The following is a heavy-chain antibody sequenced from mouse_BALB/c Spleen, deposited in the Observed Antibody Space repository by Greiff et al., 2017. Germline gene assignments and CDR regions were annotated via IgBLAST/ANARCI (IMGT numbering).Heavy chain of an antibody. J-gene: IGHJ4*01. CDR2: ISSGSSTI. Sequence: EVKLMESGGGLVQPGGSRKLSCAASGFTFSSFGMHWVRQAPEKGLEWVAYISSGSSTIYYADTVKGRFTISRDNPKNTLFLQMTSLRSEDTAMYYCARYYRYDYYAMDYWGQGTSVTVS. D-gene: IGHD2-14*01. CDR1: GFTFSSFG. V-gene: IGHV5-17*02. CDR3: ARYYRYDYYAMDY.